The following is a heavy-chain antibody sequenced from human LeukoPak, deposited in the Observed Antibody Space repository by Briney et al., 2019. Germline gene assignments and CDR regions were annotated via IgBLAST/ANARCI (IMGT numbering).Heavy chain of an antibody. CDR3: ARGGATDSSFDY. V-gene: IGHV1-69*05. Sequence: GASVKVSCKASGGTLSSYAISWVRQAPGQGLEWMGGIIPIFGTANYAQKFQGRVTITTDESTSTAYMELSSLRSEDTAVYYCARGGATDSSFDYWGQGTLVTVSS. CDR2: IIPIFGTA. CDR1: GGTLSSYA. J-gene: IGHJ4*02. D-gene: IGHD1-26*01.